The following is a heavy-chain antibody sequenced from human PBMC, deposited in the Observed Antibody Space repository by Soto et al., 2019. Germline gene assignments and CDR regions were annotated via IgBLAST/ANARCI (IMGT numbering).Heavy chain of an antibody. D-gene: IGHD6-19*01. J-gene: IGHJ4*02. V-gene: IGHV1-69*04. CDR2: IIPILGIA. Sequence: SVKVSCKASGGTFSSYTISWVRQAPGQGLEWMGRIIPILGIANYAQKFQGRVTITADKSTSTAYVELSSLRSEVTAVYYCARDSVLKGSGWYDYWGQGTLVTVSS. CDR1: GGTFSSYT. CDR3: ARDSVLKGSGWYDY.